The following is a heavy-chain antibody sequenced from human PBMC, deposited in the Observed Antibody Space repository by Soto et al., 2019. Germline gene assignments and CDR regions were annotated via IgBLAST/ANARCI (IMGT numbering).Heavy chain of an antibody. CDR1: GFPFATIA. CDR2: GGSGGSR. V-gene: IGHV3-23*01. CDR3: VKFRGRAYPYYYMDV. D-gene: IGHD3-10*01. J-gene: IGHJ6*03. Sequence: DVQLLESGGGLVQWGGSWSSPCATFGFPFATIARPWFAQPPGKGLEWVSYGGSGGSRYYAESVKGRFTISRDNSKNTLSLEMNSLRAEDTATYYCVKFRGRAYPYYYMDVWGKGTTVTVSS.